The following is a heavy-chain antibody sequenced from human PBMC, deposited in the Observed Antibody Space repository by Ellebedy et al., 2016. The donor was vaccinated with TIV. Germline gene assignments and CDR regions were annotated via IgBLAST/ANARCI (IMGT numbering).Heavy chain of an antibody. Sequence: GESLKISCAASGFTFSSYSMNWVRQAPGKGLEWVSAISSSSSYIYYADSVKGRFTISRDNAKNSLYLQMNSLRAEDTAVYYCARTGYSSSWYTPWPYYYYGMDVWGQGTTVTVSS. J-gene: IGHJ6*02. V-gene: IGHV3-21*04. CDR3: ARTGYSSSWYTPWPYYYYGMDV. CDR2: ISSSSSYI. D-gene: IGHD6-13*01. CDR1: GFTFSSYS.